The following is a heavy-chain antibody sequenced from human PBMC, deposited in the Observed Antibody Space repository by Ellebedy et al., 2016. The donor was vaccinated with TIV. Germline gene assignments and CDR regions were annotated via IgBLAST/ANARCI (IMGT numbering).Heavy chain of an antibody. CDR1: GGSFSGYY. CDR2: INHSGST. V-gene: IGHV4-34*01. J-gene: IGHJ6*02. D-gene: IGHD3-9*01. Sequence: GSLRLSXAVYGGSFSGYYWSWIRQPPGKGLEWIGEINHSGSTNYNPSLKSRVTISVDTSKNQFSLKLSSVTAADTAVYYCARGGIFYDILTETDGMDVWGQGTTVTVSS. CDR3: ARGGIFYDILTETDGMDV.